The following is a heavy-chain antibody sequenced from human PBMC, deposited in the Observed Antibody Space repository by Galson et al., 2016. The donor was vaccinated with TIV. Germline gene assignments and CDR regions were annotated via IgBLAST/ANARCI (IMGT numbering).Heavy chain of an antibody. J-gene: IGHJ4*02. D-gene: IGHD3-3*01. CDR1: GVSISSDAYS. Sequence: TLSLTCAVSGVSISSDAYSWSWIRQPPGKGLEWIGYMYDGGSTYYSPSLKSRVTISLDRSNNQFSLNVYSVTAADTATYYCARGIGVPLHFDSWGQGTLVTVSS. CDR2: MYDGGST. CDR3: ARGIGVPLHFDS. V-gene: IGHV4-30-2*01.